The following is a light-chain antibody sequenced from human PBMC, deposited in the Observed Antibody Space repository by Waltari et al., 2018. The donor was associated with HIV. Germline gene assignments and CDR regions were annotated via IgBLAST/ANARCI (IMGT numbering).Light chain of an antibody. CDR2: EVT. V-gene: IGLV2-23*02. CDR3: CSYAGSSTFRI. J-gene: IGLJ2*01. CDR1: SSDVGRYNF. Sequence: QSALTQPASVSGSPGPSITISCAGTSSDVGRYNFVSWYQHHPGKAPKLMIYEVTKRPSGVSNRFSVSKSGNTASLTISGLQAEDEADYYCCSYAGSSTFRIFGGGTRLTVL.